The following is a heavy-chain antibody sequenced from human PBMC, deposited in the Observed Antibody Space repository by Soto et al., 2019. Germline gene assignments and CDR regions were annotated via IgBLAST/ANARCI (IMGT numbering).Heavy chain of an antibody. J-gene: IGHJ6*02. D-gene: IGHD3-10*01. Sequence: GESLKISCKGSGYSFTIYWIGWVRQMPGKGLEWMGIIYPGDSDTRYSPSFQGQVTISADKSISTAYLQWSSLKASDTAMYYCARHPAAYYYGSGSYYYGMDVWGQGTTVTV. CDR1: GYSFTIYW. CDR3: ARHPAAYYYGSGSYYYGMDV. CDR2: IYPGDSDT. V-gene: IGHV5-51*01.